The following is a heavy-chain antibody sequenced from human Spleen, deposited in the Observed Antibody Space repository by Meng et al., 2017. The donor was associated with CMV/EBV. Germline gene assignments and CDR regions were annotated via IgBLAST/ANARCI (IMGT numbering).Heavy chain of an antibody. Sequence: FTFSSYGMHWVRQAPGKGLEWVAVIWYDGSNKYYADSVKGRFTISRDNSKNTLYLQMNSLRAEDTAVYYCAKPREAYYYDSSGYYFDYWGQGTLVTVSS. CDR3: AKPREAYYYDSSGYYFDY. D-gene: IGHD3-22*01. CDR1: FTFSSYG. J-gene: IGHJ4*02. CDR2: IWYDGSNK. V-gene: IGHV3-33*06.